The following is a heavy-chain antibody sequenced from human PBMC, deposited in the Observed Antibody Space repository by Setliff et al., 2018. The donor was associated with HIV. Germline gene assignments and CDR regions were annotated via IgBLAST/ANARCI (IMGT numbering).Heavy chain of an antibody. CDR3: ARLRSELGVFDY. V-gene: IGHV4-59*08. D-gene: IGHD1-26*01. Sequence: SETLSLTCTVSGGSISSDYWSWIRPPLGKGLEWIGYVYHSGSTNYNPSLKSRVTISVDTSKNQFSMKLRSVTSADTAVYYCARLRSELGVFDYWVQGTLVTVSS. CDR2: VYHSGST. J-gene: IGHJ4*02. CDR1: GGSISSDY.